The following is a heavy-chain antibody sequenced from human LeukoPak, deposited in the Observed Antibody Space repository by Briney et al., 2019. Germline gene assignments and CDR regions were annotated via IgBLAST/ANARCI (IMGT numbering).Heavy chain of an antibody. D-gene: IGHD1-26*01. CDR3: AREGYAGSSAGLNWFDP. J-gene: IGHJ5*02. CDR2: ICPGDSAT. Sequence: GEPLKISCKGSGYTFSTYCIVWVRQMPGKGLEWMGIICPGDSATRYSPSFQGQVTISADKSITTAYLQWTYVTASDTAMYYCAREGYAGSSAGLNWFDPWGQGTLVTVSS. CDR1: GYTFSTYC. V-gene: IGHV5-51*01.